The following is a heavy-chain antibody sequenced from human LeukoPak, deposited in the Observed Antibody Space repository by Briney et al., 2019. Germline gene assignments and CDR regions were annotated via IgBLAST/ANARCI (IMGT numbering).Heavy chain of an antibody. CDR1: GFTFNIYE. D-gene: IGHD5-24*01. CDR2: ISSSRSNTI. Sequence: GGSLRLSCAASGFTFNIYEMNWVRQAPGKGLEWLSYISSSRSNTIYYADSVKGRFTISRDDAKNSLYLQLNSLRAEDTAVYFCARDRAYNQFDSWGQGSLVTVSS. J-gene: IGHJ4*02. CDR3: ARDRAYNQFDS. V-gene: IGHV3-48*03.